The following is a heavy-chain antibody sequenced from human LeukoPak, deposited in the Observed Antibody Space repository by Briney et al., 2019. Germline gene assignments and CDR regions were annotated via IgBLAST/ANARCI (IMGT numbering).Heavy chain of an antibody. V-gene: IGHV1-8*01. Sequence: GASVKVSCKASGHTFTSYDINWVRQATGQGLEWMGWMNPNSGNTGYAQKFQGRVTMTRNTSISTAYMELSSLRSEDTAVYYCARPVATSGGHFDYWGQGTLVTVSS. CDR3: ARPVATSGGHFDY. J-gene: IGHJ4*02. CDR1: GHTFTSYD. CDR2: MNPNSGNT. D-gene: IGHD5-12*01.